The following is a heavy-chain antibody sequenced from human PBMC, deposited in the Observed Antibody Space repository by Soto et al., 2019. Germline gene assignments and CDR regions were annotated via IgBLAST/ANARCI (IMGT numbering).Heavy chain of an antibody. CDR2: ISGSGGST. D-gene: IGHD6-13*01. J-gene: IGHJ4*02. Sequence: EVQLLESGGGLVQPGGSLRLSCAASGFTFSSYAMSWVRQAPGKGLEWVSAISGSGGSTYYADSVKGRFTISRDNSKSALYLQMNSLRAEDTAVYYCAKDPAAAGTGGDYWGQGTLVTVSS. V-gene: IGHV3-23*01. CDR3: AKDPAAAGTGGDY. CDR1: GFTFSSYA.